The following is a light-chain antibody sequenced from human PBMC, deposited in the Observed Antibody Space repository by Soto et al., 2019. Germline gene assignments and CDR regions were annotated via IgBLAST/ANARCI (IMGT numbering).Light chain of an antibody. CDR1: QSVNSN. CDR2: GAS. Sequence: EIVMTQSPATLSVSPGERVTLSCRASQSVNSNLAWYQQNPGQAPRLLIYGASTRATGIPAGFSGSGSGTEFTLTISSLQSEDFGVYYCQQSNDWPLSFGGGTKVDIK. CDR3: QQSNDWPLS. J-gene: IGKJ4*01. V-gene: IGKV3-15*01.